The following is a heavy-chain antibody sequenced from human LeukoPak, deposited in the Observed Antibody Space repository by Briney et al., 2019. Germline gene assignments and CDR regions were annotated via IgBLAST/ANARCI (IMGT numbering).Heavy chain of an antibody. D-gene: IGHD2-2*01. V-gene: IGHV1-2*02. Sequence: ASVTVSCKASGYTFTGYYMHWVRQAPGQGLEWMGWINPNSGGTNYAQKFQGRVTMTRDTSISTAYMELSRLRSDDTAVYYCAREYQLLSSNYYYYGMDVWGQGTTVTVSS. J-gene: IGHJ6*02. CDR3: AREYQLLSSNYYYYGMDV. CDR2: INPNSGGT. CDR1: GYTFTGYY.